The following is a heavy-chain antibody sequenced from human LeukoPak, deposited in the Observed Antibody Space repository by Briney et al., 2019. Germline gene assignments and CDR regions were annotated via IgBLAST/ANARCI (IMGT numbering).Heavy chain of an antibody. CDR3: ARQSYSSSWYVAYYYYYMDV. Sequence: ASVKVSCKASGYTFTSYGISWVRQAPGQGLEWMGWISGYNGNTNYAQKLQGRVTMTTDTPTSTAYMELRSLRSDDTAVYYCARQSYSSSWYVAYYYYYMDVWGKGTTVTVSS. J-gene: IGHJ6*03. CDR2: ISGYNGNT. V-gene: IGHV1-18*01. D-gene: IGHD6-13*01. CDR1: GYTFTSYG.